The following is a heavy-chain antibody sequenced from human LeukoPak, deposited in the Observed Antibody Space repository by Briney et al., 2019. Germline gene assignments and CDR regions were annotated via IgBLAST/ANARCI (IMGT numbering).Heavy chain of an antibody. CDR1: GYSFTSCW. Sequence: GESLKISCKGSGYSFTSCWIGWVRQMPGKGLEWMGIIYPGDSDTRYSPSFQGQVTISADKSISTAYLQWSSLKASDTAMYYCARQGGSYYPPTSGFDYWGQGTLVTVSS. CDR2: IYPGDSDT. D-gene: IGHD1-26*01. J-gene: IGHJ4*02. CDR3: ARQGGSYYPPTSGFDY. V-gene: IGHV5-51*01.